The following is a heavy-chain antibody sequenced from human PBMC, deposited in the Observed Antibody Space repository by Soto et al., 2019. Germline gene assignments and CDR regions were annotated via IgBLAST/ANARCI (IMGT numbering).Heavy chain of an antibody. V-gene: IGHV4-31*03. J-gene: IGHJ3*02. CDR3: ARGGGYDFSDGAFDI. CDR1: GGSISSGGYY. D-gene: IGHD5-12*01. Sequence: SETLSLTCTVSGGSISSGGYYWSWIRQHPGKGLEWIGYIYYSGSTYYNPSLKSRVTISVDTSKNQFSLKLSSVTAADTAVYYCARGGGYDFSDGAFDIWGQGTMVTVSS. CDR2: IYYSGST.